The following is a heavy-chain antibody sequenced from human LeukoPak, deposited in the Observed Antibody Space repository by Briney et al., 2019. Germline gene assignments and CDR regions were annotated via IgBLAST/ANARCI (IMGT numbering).Heavy chain of an antibody. CDR1: GFTFSSYG. CDR2: ISGSGGST. D-gene: IGHD3-22*01. CDR3: AKANYYDSSGYYFYIDY. Sequence: GGSLRLSCAASGFTFSSYGMSWVRQAPGKGLEWVSAISGSGGSTYYADSVKGRFTISRDNSKNTLYLQMNSLRAEDTAVYYCAKANYYDSSGYYFYIDYWGQGTLVTVSS. V-gene: IGHV3-23*01. J-gene: IGHJ4*02.